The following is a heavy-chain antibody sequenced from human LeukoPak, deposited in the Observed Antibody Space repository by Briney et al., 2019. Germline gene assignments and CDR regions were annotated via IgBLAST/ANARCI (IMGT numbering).Heavy chain of an antibody. CDR1: GFTFSSYS. V-gene: IGHV3-21*01. CDR3: ARDRDSSSWHFDY. J-gene: IGHJ4*02. CDR2: ISSSSSYI. D-gene: IGHD6-13*01. Sequence: PGGSLRLSCAASGFTFSSYSMNWVRQAPGKGLEWVSSISSSSSYIYYADSVKGRFTISRDNAKNSLYLQTNSLRAEDTAVYYCARDRDSSSWHFDYWGQGTLVTVSS.